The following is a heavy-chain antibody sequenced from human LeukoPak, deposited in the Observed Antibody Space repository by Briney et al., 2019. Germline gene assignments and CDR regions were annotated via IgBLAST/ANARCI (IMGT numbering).Heavy chain of an antibody. CDR2: IVGGSSTK. V-gene: IGHV3-48*03. D-gene: IGHD1-1*01. CDR3: ATDSPETAAFDY. Sequence: PGGSLRLSCAASGFTFSGYGMNWVRQAPGKGLEWVSYIVGGSSTKYYADSVKGRFTISRDNAKNSLYLQMDSLRAEDTAVYYCATDSPETAAFDYWGQGTLVTVSS. CDR1: GFTFSGYG. J-gene: IGHJ4*02.